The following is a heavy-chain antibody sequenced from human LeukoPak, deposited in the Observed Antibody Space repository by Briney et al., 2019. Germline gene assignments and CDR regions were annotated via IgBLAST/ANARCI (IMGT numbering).Heavy chain of an antibody. J-gene: IGHJ2*01. CDR3: ARFGYSSSWSHWYFDL. V-gene: IGHV4-34*01. Sequence: SETLSLTCAVYGGSFSGYYWSWIRQPPGKGLEWIGEINHSGSTNYNPSLKSRVTISVDTSKNQFSLELSSVTAADTAVYYCARFGYSSSWSHWYFDLWGRGTLVTVSS. D-gene: IGHD6-13*01. CDR1: GGSFSGYY. CDR2: INHSGST.